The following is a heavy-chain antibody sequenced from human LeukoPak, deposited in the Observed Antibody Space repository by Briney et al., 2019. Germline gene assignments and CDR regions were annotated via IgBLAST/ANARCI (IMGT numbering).Heavy chain of an antibody. CDR1: GFTYTSRSA. D-gene: IGHD6-13*01. Sequence: SVKVSCKASGFTYTSRSAVQWVRQARGQRLEWIGWIVVGSDNTNYAQKFQEGVTITRYMFTSTAYMELSSLTSEDTAVYYCAAPYSSTWFDYWGQGTLVTVSS. V-gene: IGHV1-58*01. CDR3: AAPYSSTWFDY. J-gene: IGHJ4*02. CDR2: IVVGSDNT.